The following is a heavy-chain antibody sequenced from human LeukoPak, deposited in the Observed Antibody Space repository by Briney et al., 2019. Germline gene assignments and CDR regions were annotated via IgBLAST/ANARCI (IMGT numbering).Heavy chain of an antibody. Sequence: SVKVSCKASGGTFSSYAISWVRQAPGQGLEWMGRIIPILGIANYAQKFQGRVTITADKSTSTAYMELSSLRSEDTAVFYCARGSPIAAAATPFELWGQGTLVTVSS. CDR3: ARGSPIAAAATPFEL. CDR2: IIPILGIA. J-gene: IGHJ4*02. CDR1: GGTFSSYA. D-gene: IGHD6-13*01. V-gene: IGHV1-69*04.